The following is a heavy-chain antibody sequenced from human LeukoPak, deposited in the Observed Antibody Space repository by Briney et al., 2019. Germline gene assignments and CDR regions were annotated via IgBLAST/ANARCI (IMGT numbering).Heavy chain of an antibody. J-gene: IGHJ1*01. CDR1: GYTFTGYY. D-gene: IGHD1-14*01. V-gene: IGHV1-2*02. Sequence: ASVKVSCKASGYTFTGYYMHWVRQAPGQGLEWMGWINPNSGGTNYAQEFQGRVTMTRDTSISTAYMELSRLRSDDTAVYYCARLPYNSAEYFQHWGQGTLVTVSS. CDR3: ARLPYNSAEYFQH. CDR2: INPNSGGT.